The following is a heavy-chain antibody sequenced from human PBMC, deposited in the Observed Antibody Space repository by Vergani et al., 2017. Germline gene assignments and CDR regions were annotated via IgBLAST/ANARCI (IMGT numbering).Heavy chain of an antibody. CDR2: IWFDGSNK. Sequence: VQLVESGGGLVKPGGSLRLSCAASGFTFSSYSMHWVRQAPGKGLEWVAVIWFDGSNKYYADSVKGRFTISRDNSKNTLYLQMNSLRAEDTAVYYCASANYDSSGYYFANYWYFDLWGRGTLVTVSS. J-gene: IGHJ2*01. CDR3: ASANYDSSGYYFANYWYFDL. CDR1: GFTFSSYS. D-gene: IGHD3-22*01. V-gene: IGHV3-33*08.